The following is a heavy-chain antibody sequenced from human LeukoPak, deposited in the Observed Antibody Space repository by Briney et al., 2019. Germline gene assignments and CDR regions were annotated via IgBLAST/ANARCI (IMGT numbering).Heavy chain of an antibody. D-gene: IGHD3-3*01. J-gene: IGHJ5*02. CDR1: GGSISSYY. Sequence: SETLSLTCTVSGGSISSYYWIWIRQPPGKGLEWVGYIYYIGSTNYNPSLKRTVHISVETSTPQSSPKLTSVTAADTAVYYCARGRITIFGVLDEGFDPWGEGTLVTVSS. CDR2: IYYIGST. CDR3: ARGRITIFGVLDEGFDP. V-gene: IGHV4-59*01.